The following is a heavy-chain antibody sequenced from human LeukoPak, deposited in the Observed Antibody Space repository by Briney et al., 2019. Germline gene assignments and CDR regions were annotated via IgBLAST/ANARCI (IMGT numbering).Heavy chain of an antibody. CDR2: IGTASDT. CDR1: GFTFSSFD. CDR3: ARGPPRGKYYYMDV. Sequence: GGSLRLSCAASGFTFSSFDMHWVRHPTGQGLEWVSTIGTASDTYYPGSVEGRFTLSRDDAKNSLYLQMNSLTAGDTAVYYCARGPPRGKYYYMDVWGKGTTVTVSS. V-gene: IGHV3-13*01. D-gene: IGHD1-1*01. J-gene: IGHJ6*03.